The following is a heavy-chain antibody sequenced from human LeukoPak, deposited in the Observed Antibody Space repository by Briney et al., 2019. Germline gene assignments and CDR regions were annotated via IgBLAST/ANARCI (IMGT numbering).Heavy chain of an antibody. J-gene: IGHJ4*02. V-gene: IGHV4-59*01. CDR3: ARAGIAAAGTGTFDY. D-gene: IGHD6-13*01. Sequence: SETLSLTCTVSGGSISSYYWSWIRQPPGKGLEWIGYIYYSGNTNYNPSLKSRVTISVDTSKNQFSLKLSSVTAADTAVYYCARAGIAAAGTGTFDYWGQGTLVTVSS. CDR2: IYYSGNT. CDR1: GGSISSYY.